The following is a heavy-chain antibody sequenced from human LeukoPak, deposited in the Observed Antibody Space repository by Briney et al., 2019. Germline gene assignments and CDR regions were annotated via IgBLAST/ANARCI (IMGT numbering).Heavy chain of an antibody. CDR2: VSYSGRT. V-gene: IGHV4-39*01. J-gene: IGHJ4*02. Sequence: SETLSLTCTVSGGSISSSNYYWGWIRQPPGKGLEWIGSVSYSGRTYYNPSLKGRVTISVDTSKHQLSLKLSSVTAADTAVYYCARHSSASYYHGSGSYYNVNWGQGTLVTVSS. CDR1: GGSISSSNYY. D-gene: IGHD3-10*01. CDR3: ARHSSASYYHGSGSYYNVN.